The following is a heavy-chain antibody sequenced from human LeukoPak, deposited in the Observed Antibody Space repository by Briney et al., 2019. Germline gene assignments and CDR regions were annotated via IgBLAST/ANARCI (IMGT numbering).Heavy chain of an antibody. Sequence: GGSLRLSCAASGFTFSSYWMHWVRQAPGKGLVWVSRINSDGSSTWYADSMKGRFTISRDNAKNTLYLQMNSLRAEDTAVYYCARGVMGVDNLGYFDNWGQGTLVTVSS. V-gene: IGHV3-74*01. J-gene: IGHJ4*02. D-gene: IGHD1-26*01. CDR2: INSDGSST. CDR3: ARGVMGVDNLGYFDN. CDR1: GFTFSSYW.